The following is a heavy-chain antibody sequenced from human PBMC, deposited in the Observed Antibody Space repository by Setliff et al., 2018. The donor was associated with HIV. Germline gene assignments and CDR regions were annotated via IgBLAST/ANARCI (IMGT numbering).Heavy chain of an antibody. D-gene: IGHD3-22*01. CDR2: IYYSGST. CDR1: GGSISGYY. V-gene: IGHV4-59*01. Sequence: PSETLSLTCTVSGGSISGYYWSWIRQPPGKGLEWIGYIYYSGSTNYNPSLKSRVTISVDTSKNQFSLKLSSVTAADTAVYYCAREGYYDRADAFDIWGQGTMVTVSS. CDR3: AREGYYDRADAFDI. J-gene: IGHJ3*02.